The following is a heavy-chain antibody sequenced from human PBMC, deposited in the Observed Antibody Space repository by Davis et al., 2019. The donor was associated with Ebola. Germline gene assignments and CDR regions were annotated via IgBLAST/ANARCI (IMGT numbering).Heavy chain of an antibody. CDR2: ISYDGSNK. V-gene: IGHV3-30*18. J-gene: IGHJ6*04. D-gene: IGHD3-3*01. CDR1: GFTFSSYG. Sequence: PGGSLRLSCAASGFTFSSYGVHWVRQAPGKGPEWVAVISYDGSNKYYADSVKGRFTISRDNSKNTLYLQMNSLRAEDTAVYYCAKGSVTIFGVAPDYYGMDVWGKGTTVTVSS. CDR3: AKGSVTIFGVAPDYYGMDV.